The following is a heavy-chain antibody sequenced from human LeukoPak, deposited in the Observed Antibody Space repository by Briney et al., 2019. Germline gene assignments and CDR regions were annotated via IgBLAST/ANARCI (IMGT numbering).Heavy chain of an antibody. Sequence: GGSLRLSCAASGFTFSTYVMSWVRQAPGKGLEWVSAISGSGGSTYYADSVKGRFTISRDNSKNTLYLQMNSLRAEDTAVYYCAKDSRLYSSGWYVGGYWGQGTLVTVSS. CDR2: ISGSGGST. CDR1: GFTFSTYV. V-gene: IGHV3-23*01. J-gene: IGHJ4*02. D-gene: IGHD6-19*01. CDR3: AKDSRLYSSGWYVGGY.